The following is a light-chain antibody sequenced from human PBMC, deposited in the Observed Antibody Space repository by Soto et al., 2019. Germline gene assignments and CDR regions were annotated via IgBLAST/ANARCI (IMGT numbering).Light chain of an antibody. CDR2: AAS. Sequence: DIQMTQSPSSLPASVGDRVTLTCRASQGIGTYLNWYQQKPGKAPKLLIYAASSLQSGVPSRLSGSGSGTDFTLTISSLQPEDFATYYCQQSSTIPYTFGQGTKLEIE. V-gene: IGKV1-39*01. CDR1: QGIGTY. CDR3: QQSSTIPYT. J-gene: IGKJ2*01.